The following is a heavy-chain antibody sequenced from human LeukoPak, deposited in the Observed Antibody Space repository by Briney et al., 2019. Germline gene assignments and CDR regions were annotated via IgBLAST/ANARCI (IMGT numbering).Heavy chain of an antibody. CDR2: IDYSGST. CDR3: ARVGRSGSWAGYYFDY. V-gene: IGHV4-39*07. D-gene: IGHD3-10*01. J-gene: IGHJ4*02. CDR1: GGSISSTSYN. Sequence: SETLSLTCTVSGGSISSTSYNWGWIRQPPGKGLEWIGSIDYSGSTYYNPSLKSRVTISVDTSKNQFSLNLSSVTAADTAVYYCARVGRSGSWAGYYFDYWGQGTLVTVSS.